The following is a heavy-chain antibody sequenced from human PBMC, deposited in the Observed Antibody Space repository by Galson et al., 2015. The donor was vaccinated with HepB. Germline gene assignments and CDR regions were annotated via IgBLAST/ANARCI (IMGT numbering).Heavy chain of an antibody. V-gene: IGHV3-53*01. Sequence: SLRLSCAASGFTVSSNYMSWVRQAPGKGLEWVSVIYSGGSTYYADSVKGRFTISRDNSKNTLYLQMNSLRAEDTAVYYCARDGGGYSYGLDGAFDIWGQGTMVTVSS. CDR3: ARDGGGYSYGLDGAFDI. J-gene: IGHJ3*02. CDR1: GFTVSSNY. CDR2: IYSGGST. D-gene: IGHD5-18*01.